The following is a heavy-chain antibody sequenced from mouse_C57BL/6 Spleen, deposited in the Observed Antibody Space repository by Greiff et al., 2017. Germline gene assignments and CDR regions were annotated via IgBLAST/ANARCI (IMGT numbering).Heavy chain of an antibody. V-gene: IGHV1-63*01. J-gene: IGHJ2*01. CDR1: GYTFTNYW. Sequence: QVQLQQSGAELVRPGTSVKMSCKASGYTFTNYWIGWAKQRPGRGLEWIGDIYPGGGYTNYNEKFKGKATFTADTSSNTAYMQLSSLTTEDSAIYYCARNYGKDFDYWGQGTTLTVSS. D-gene: IGHD1-1*01. CDR3: ARNYGKDFDY. CDR2: IYPGGGYT.